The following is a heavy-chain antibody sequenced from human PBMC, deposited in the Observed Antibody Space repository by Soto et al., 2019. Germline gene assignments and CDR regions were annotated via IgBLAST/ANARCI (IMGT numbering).Heavy chain of an antibody. CDR2: ISGSGGST. CDR3: AKVQGNYDSSGYYSY. J-gene: IGHJ4*02. CDR1: GFTFSIYA. Sequence: GGSLRLSCAASGFTFSIYAMSWVRHAPGKGLEWVSAISGSGGSTYYADSVKGRFTISRDNSKNTLYLQMNSLRAEDTAVYYCAKVQGNYDSSGYYSYWGQGTLVTVSS. D-gene: IGHD3-22*01. V-gene: IGHV3-23*01.